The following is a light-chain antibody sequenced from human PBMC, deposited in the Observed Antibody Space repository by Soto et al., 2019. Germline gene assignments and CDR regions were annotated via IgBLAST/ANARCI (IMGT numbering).Light chain of an antibody. CDR3: QQYGSSPHT. V-gene: IGKV3-20*01. CDR1: QSVSSSY. J-gene: IGKJ2*01. CDR2: GAS. Sequence: EIVLTQSPGTLSLSPGERATLSCRASQSVSSSYLAWYQHKPGQAPRLLIYGASSRPTGIPDRFSGSGSGTDFPLTISRLEPEDFAVYYFQQYGSSPHTFGHGTKLEIK.